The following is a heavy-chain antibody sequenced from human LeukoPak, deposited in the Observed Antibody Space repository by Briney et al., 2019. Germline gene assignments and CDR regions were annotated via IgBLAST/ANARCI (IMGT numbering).Heavy chain of an antibody. D-gene: IGHD3-10*01. Sequence: KSSETLSLTCTVSGGSISSYYWSWIRQPPGKGLEWIGYIYYSGSTNYNPSLRSRVTISVDTSKNQFSLKLSSVTAADTAVYYCATALWFRDSSLDDAFDIWGQGTMVTVSS. CDR3: ATALWFRDSSLDDAFDI. V-gene: IGHV4-59*08. CDR2: IYYSGST. J-gene: IGHJ3*02. CDR1: GGSISSYY.